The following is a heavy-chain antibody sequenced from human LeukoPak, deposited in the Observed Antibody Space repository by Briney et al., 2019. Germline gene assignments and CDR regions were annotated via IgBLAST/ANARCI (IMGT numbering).Heavy chain of an antibody. J-gene: IGHJ4*02. V-gene: IGHV4-59*01. CDR3: ARDGMGATSDY. Sequence: PSETLSLTRTVSGGSISSYYWSWIRQPPGKGLEWIGYIYYSGSTNYNPSLKSRVTISVDTSKNQFSLKLSSVTAADTAVYYCARDGMGATSDYWGQGTLVTVSS. D-gene: IGHD1-26*01. CDR2: IYYSGST. CDR1: GGSISSYY.